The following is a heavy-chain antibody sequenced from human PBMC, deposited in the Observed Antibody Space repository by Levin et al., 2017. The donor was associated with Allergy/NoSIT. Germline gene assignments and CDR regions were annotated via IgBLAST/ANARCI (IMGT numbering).Heavy chain of an antibody. D-gene: IGHD5-12*01. J-gene: IGHJ4*02. CDR3: ARGGGSGYTSIFEQ. CDR2: IIPIVGIT. Sequence: KISCEASGGTFNSHTINWVRQAPGQGLEWMGRIIPIVGITNYAQKFQGRVTITADRSTSTSYMELSSLTTQDTAVYYCARGGGSGYTSIFEQWGQGTQVVVSS. CDR1: GGTFNSHT. V-gene: IGHV1-69*02.